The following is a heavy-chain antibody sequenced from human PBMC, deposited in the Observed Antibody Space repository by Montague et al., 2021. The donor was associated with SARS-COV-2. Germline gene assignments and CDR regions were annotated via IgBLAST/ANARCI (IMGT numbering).Heavy chain of an antibody. V-gene: IGHV4-61*01. J-gene: IGHJ6*02. D-gene: IGHD3-9*01. CDR1: GGSVSSDSYY. CDR2: FYYSGST. CDR3: ARVYYDISAMDF. Sequence: SETLSLTCTVSGGSVSSDSYYWSWIRRPPGKGLEWIGYFYYSGSTNYNPSLKSRVTISVDTSRNQFSLKLTSVTAADTAVYFCARVYYDISAMDFWGQGTTDTVSS.